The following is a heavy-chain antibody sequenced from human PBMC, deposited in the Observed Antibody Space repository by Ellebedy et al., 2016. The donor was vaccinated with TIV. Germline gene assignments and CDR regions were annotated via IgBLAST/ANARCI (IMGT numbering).Heavy chain of an antibody. J-gene: IGHJ4*02. CDR1: GGSVNTSSYY. D-gene: IGHD6-19*01. CDR2: VYHTGST. Sequence: SETLSLTXTVSGGSVNTSSYYWGWIRQPPGKGLEWIANVYHTGSTYYNPYLKSRVTISLDTSKHELPLKLRSVTAADTAVYYCARIRSYIDYWGQGALVTVSS. V-gene: IGHV4-39*01. CDR3: ARIRSYIDY.